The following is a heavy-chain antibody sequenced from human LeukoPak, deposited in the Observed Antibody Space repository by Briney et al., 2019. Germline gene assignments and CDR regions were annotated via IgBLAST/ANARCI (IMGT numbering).Heavy chain of an antibody. CDR2: IYTSGST. D-gene: IGHD6-6*01. V-gene: IGHV4-4*07. CDR3: ARVRNGRVSYYYYYYMDV. J-gene: IGHJ6*03. Sequence: TLSLTCTVSGGSISSYYWSWIRQPAGKGLEWIGRIYTSGSTNYNPSLKSRVTMSVDTSKNQFSLKLSSVTAADTAVYYCARVRNGRVSYYYYYYMDVWGKGTTVTVSS. CDR1: GGSISSYY.